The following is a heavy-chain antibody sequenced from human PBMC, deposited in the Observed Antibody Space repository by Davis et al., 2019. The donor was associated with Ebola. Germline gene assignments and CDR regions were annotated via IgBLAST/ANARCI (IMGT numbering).Heavy chain of an antibody. CDR3: TTGSGGNDLEYYFDY. J-gene: IGHJ4*02. D-gene: IGHD1-1*01. CDR1: GFTFSGSA. Sequence: PGGSLRLSCAASGFTFSGSAMHWVRQASRKGLEWVGRIRSNANSYATAYAASVKGRFTISRDDSKNTLYLQMNSLKTEDTAVYYCTTGSGGNDLEYYFDYWGQGTLVNVSS. CDR2: IRSNANSYAT. V-gene: IGHV3-73*01.